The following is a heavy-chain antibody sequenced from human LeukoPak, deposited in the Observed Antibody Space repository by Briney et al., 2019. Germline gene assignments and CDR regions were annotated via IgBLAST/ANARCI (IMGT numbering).Heavy chain of an antibody. CDR3: ARGSVDIEATIEDAFDI. J-gene: IGHJ3*02. D-gene: IGHD5-12*01. CDR2: INPNSGGT. CDR1: GYTFTGYY. Sequence: ASVKVSCKASGYTFTGYYIHWVRQAPGQGLEWMGWINPNSGGTNYAQRFQGRVTMTRDTSISTAYMQLSRLRSDDTAVYYCARGSVDIEATIEDAFDIWGQGTMITVSS. V-gene: IGHV1-2*02.